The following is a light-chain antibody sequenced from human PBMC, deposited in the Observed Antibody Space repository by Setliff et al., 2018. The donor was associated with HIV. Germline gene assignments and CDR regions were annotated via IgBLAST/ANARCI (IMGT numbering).Light chain of an antibody. CDR2: RAS. CDR3: QQYSNYWT. J-gene: IGKJ1*01. Sequence: DIQMTQSPSTLSASVGDRVTITCRASQSLNTWLAWYQQKPGEAPKLLIYRASTIQSGVPSRFSGSGSGTEFTLTISDLQPDDSATYYCQQYSNYWTFGQGTKVDIK. CDR1: QSLNTW. V-gene: IGKV1-5*03.